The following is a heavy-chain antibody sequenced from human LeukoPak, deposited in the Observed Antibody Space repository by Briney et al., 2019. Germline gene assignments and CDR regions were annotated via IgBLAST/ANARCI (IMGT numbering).Heavy chain of an antibody. CDR2: IIPSFGTA. Sequence: SVKVSCKASGGTFSRYAISWVRQAPRQRLEWMGGIIPSFGTANYAQKCQGRVTITTDESTSTAYMELSSLRSEDTAVYYCARDVGIAAAGDWFDPWGQGTLVTVSS. J-gene: IGHJ5*02. D-gene: IGHD6-13*01. CDR3: ARDVGIAAAGDWFDP. CDR1: GGTFSRYA. V-gene: IGHV1-69*05.